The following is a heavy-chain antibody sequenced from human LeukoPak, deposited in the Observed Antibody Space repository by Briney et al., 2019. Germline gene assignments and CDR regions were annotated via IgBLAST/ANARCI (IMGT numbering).Heavy chain of an antibody. V-gene: IGHV3-7*05. CDR2: IKEDGSEK. J-gene: IGHJ4*02. D-gene: IGHD2-8*01. Sequence: GGPLRLSCAASGFTFSNYWMNWVRQAPGKGLEWVASIKEDGSEKYYVDSVKGRFTISRDNSKNILYLQMNSLKAEDTAVYYCAKMVREFYTISYYFDYWGQGTLVTVSS. CDR3: AKMVREFYTISYYFDY. CDR1: GFTFSNYW.